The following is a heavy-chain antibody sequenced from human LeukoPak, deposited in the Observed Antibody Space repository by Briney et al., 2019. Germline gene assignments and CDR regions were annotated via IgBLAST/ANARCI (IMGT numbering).Heavy chain of an antibody. CDR3: ARGYYYDSSGPRSPRSFDI. CDR1: GFTFRNYA. Sequence: GGSLRLSCAASGFTFRNYAMTWVRQAPGKGLEWVSAISGGGGYTSTYYADSVKGRFTISRDNSKNTLYLQMNSLRAEDTAVYYCARGYYYDSSGPRSPRSFDIWGQGTMVTVSS. J-gene: IGHJ3*02. D-gene: IGHD3-22*01. V-gene: IGHV3-23*01. CDR2: ISGGGGYTST.